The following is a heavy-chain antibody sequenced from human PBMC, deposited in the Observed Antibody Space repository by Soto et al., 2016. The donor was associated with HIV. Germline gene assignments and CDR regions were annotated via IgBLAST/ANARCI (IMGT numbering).Heavy chain of an antibody. J-gene: IGHJ6*02. CDR3: ARDTARMVVLAGMDV. CDR1: GASVSSSAFY. Sequence: QVQLQESGPGLVKPSETLTLTCTVSGASVSSSAFYWSWIRQPPGKGLEWIGYVFYSGSTNYNPSLKSRVNISVDTSKSQFFLNLGSVTAADTAVYYCARDTARMVVLAGMDVWGQGTTVTVSS. V-gene: IGHV4-61*08. D-gene: IGHD2-21*01. CDR2: VFYSGST.